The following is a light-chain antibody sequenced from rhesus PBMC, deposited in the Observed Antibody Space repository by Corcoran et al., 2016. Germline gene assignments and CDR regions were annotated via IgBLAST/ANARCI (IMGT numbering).Light chain of an antibody. Sequence: EIVMTQSPATLSLSPGETATLSCRASQSVGSYLAWYQQKPGQAPKLLVHSAYFRATGIPDRFSGRGSRSDFTITISSLEPEDVGFYHCQQYNALLYRFGQGTKVEIK. V-gene: IGKV3-40*01. CDR2: SAY. J-gene: IGKJ2*01. CDR3: QQYNALLYR. CDR1: QSVGSY.